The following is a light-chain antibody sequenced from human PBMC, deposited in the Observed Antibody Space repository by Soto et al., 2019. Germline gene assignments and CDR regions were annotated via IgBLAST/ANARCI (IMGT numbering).Light chain of an antibody. J-gene: IGKJ1*01. Sequence: DIELTQSPATLSLSLGERATISCRASQSVSRCLAWYQQKPGQAPRLLIYGASNCATVVPARFSGGGSGTEFTPTISGLQPDDFATYYCQQYNSFSWTFGQGTKVDIK. CDR3: QQYNSFSWT. CDR2: GAS. V-gene: IGKV3-11*01. CDR1: QSVSRC.